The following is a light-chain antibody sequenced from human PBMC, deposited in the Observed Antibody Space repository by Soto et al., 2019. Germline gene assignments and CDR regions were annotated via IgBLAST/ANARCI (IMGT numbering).Light chain of an antibody. V-gene: IGLV1-40*01. J-gene: IGLJ2*01. CDR3: QSYDSSLSVV. CDR1: SSNIGAGYD. CDR2: GNT. Sequence: HSVLTQPPSVSGAPGQRVTISCTGRSSNIGAGYDVHWYQQLPGTAPKLLIYGNTNRPSGVPDRFSGSKSGTSASLAITGLQAEDEADYYCQSYDSSLSVVFGGGTKLTVL.